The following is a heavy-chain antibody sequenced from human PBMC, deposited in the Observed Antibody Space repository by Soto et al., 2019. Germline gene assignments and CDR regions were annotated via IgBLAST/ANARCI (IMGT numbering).Heavy chain of an antibody. J-gene: IGHJ6*02. CDR1: GFTFSSYS. V-gene: IGHV3-21*01. Sequence: GGSLSLSCASSGFTFSSYSMNWVRQAPGKGLEWVSSISSSSSYIYYADSVKGRFTISRDNAKNSLYLQMNSLRAEDTAVYYCAREAHPYYDFWSGSPYGMDVWGQGTTVTV. CDR3: AREAHPYYDFWSGSPYGMDV. CDR2: ISSSSSYI. D-gene: IGHD3-3*01.